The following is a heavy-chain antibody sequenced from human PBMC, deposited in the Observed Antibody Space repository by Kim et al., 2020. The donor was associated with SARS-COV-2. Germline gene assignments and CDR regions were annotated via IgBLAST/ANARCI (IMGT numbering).Heavy chain of an antibody. CDR3: ARDEDRAPGWFGEYYYGMDV. CDR2: ISSSSSTI. D-gene: IGHD3-10*01. Sequence: GGSLRLSCAASGFTFSSYSMNWVRQAPGKGLEWVSYISSSSSTIYYADSVKGRFTISRDNAKNSLYLQMNSLRAEDTAVYYCARDEDRAPGWFGEYYYGMDVWGQGTTVTVSS. V-gene: IGHV3-48*04. J-gene: IGHJ6*02. CDR1: GFTFSSYS.